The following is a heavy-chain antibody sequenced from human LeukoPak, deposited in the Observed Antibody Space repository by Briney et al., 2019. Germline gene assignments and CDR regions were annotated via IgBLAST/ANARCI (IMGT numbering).Heavy chain of an antibody. CDR2: IYYTGTT. V-gene: IGHV4-39*07. D-gene: IGHD1-1*01. J-gene: IGHJ4*02. CDR3: AGEAGTTRDY. CDR1: GGSISSTSYY. Sequence: PSETLSLTCSVSGGSISSTSYYWGWIRQPPGKGLEWIGSIYYTGTTYYKPSLKSRVTMSIDTSESHFSLKLSSVTAADTAVYYCAGEAGTTRDYWGQGTLVTVSS.